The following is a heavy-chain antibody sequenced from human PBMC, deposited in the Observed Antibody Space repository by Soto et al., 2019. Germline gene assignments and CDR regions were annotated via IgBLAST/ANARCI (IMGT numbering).Heavy chain of an antibody. D-gene: IGHD2-15*01. CDR1: GGSISSSSYY. V-gene: IGHV4-39*01. CDR2: FYYSGST. J-gene: IGHJ4*02. CDR3: ARLYGGSLFDY. Sequence: QLQLQESGPGLVKPSETLSLTCTVSGGSISSSSYYWGWIRQPPGKGLEWIGSFYYSGSTYYNPSLKSRVTISVDTSKNQSSLKLSSVTAADTAVYYCARLYGGSLFDYWGQGTLVTVSS.